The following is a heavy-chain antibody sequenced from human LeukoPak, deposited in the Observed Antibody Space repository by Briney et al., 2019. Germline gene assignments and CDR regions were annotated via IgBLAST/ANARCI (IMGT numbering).Heavy chain of an antibody. CDR1: GFTFSSFP. J-gene: IGHJ4*02. Sequence: GGSLRLSCAASGFTFSSFPMHWVRQAPGKGLEWVALISYDGSNKYYADSVKGRVTISRDNSNNTLHLQMNSLRAEDTAVYYCAKVSYITMRVVVITGFDYWGQGTLVTVSS. D-gene: IGHD3-22*01. V-gene: IGHV3-30-3*01. CDR3: AKVSYITMRVVVITGFDY. CDR2: ISYDGSNK.